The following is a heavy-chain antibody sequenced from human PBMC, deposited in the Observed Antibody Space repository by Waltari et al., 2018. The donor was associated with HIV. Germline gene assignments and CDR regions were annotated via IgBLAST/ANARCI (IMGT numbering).Heavy chain of an antibody. V-gene: IGHV1-18*01. Sequence: QVHLVPSGAELRKPGASVTVSCKASGYTFTNYGITWVRQAPGQGLEWMGWISSYNGDTKYAQTVRGRVTMTTDTSTSTAYLEMGSLRFDDTAVYYCARDHYYGSSGYYSDYWGQGTLVTVSS. CDR2: ISSYNGDT. CDR1: GYTFTNYG. J-gene: IGHJ4*02. D-gene: IGHD3-22*01. CDR3: ARDHYYGSSGYYSDY.